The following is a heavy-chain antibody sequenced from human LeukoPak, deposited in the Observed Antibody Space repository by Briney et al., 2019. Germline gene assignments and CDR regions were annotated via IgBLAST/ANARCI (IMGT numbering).Heavy chain of an antibody. V-gene: IGHV3-48*02. CDR2: ISSSSSTI. CDR1: GFTFSSYS. Sequence: GGSLRLSCAASGFTFSSYSMNWVRQAPGKGLEWVSYISSSSSTIYYADSVKGRFTISRDNAKNSLYLQMNSLRDEDTGVYYCAKGLRTGVGPYMGYHYYMDVWGKGATVTVSS. J-gene: IGHJ6*03. D-gene: IGHD3-16*01. CDR3: AKGLRTGVGPYMGYHYYMDV.